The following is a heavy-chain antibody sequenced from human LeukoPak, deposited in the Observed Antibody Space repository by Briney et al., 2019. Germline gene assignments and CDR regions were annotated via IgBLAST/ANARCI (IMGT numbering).Heavy chain of an antibody. V-gene: IGHV3-11*03. D-gene: IGHD2-15*01. CDR2: ISGSGHDT. Sequence: GGSLRLSCAASGFSFSDSYMSWVRQAPGKGLEWISYISGSGHDTNYADSVKGRFTVSRDNAKTSLCLQMNSLRAEDTAVYYCVVGGSPGYWGQGTLVTVSS. CDR3: VVGGSPGY. CDR1: GFSFSDSY. J-gene: IGHJ4*02.